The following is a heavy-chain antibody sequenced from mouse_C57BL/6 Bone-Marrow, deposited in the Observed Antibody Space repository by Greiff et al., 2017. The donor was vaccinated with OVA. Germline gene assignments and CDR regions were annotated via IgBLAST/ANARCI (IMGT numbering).Heavy chain of an antibody. CDR3: ASPLIYYYGPDYFDY. D-gene: IGHD1-1*01. CDR1: GYTFTSYW. J-gene: IGHJ2*01. CDR2: IDPSDSYT. Sequence: QVQLKQPGAELVRPGTSVKLSCKASGYTFTSYWMHWVKQRPGQGLEWIGVIDPSDSYTNYNQKFKGKATLTVDTSSSTAYMQLSSLTSEDSAVYYCASPLIYYYGPDYFDYWGQGTTLTVSS. V-gene: IGHV1-59*01.